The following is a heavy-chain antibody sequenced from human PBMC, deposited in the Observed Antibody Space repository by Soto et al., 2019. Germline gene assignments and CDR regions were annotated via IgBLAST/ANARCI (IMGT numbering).Heavy chain of an antibody. CDR2: TIPIFGTA. J-gene: IGHJ4*02. CDR1: GGTISSYA. V-gene: IGHV1-69*01. D-gene: IGHD6-19*01. Sequence: QVQLVQSGAEVKKPGSSVKVSCKASGGTISSYAISWVRQAPGQGLEWMGGTIPIFGTANYAQKFQGRVTITADESTSTAYMELSSLRSEDTAVYYCARALGYSSGWYYFDYWSQGTLVTVSS. CDR3: ARALGYSSGWYYFDY.